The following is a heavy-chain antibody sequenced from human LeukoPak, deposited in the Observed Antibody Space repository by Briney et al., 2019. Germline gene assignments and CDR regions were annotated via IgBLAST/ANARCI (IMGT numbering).Heavy chain of an antibody. CDR2: ISPNSGDT. CDR3: ARRFYYAMDV. J-gene: IGHJ6*02. V-gene: IGHV1-2*02. D-gene: IGHD3-16*01. Sequence: ASVKVSCKASGYSFTGYFMQWVRQAPAQGLEWMGWISPNSGDTNYAQKFQGRVTMTRDTSISTAYMELSRLRSDDAAVYYCARRFYYAMDVWGQGTTVTVSS. CDR1: GYSFTGYF.